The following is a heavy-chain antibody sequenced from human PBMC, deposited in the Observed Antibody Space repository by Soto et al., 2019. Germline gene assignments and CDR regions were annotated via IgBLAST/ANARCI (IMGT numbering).Heavy chain of an antibody. CDR1: GFTFSSYA. CDR2: ISYDGSNK. D-gene: IGHD5-12*01. CDR3: ARDRSEMATTYYFDY. V-gene: IGHV3-30-3*01. J-gene: IGHJ4*02. Sequence: PGGSLRLSCAASGFTFSSYAMHWVRQAPGKGLEWVAVISYDGSNKYYADSVKGRFTISRDNSKNTLYLQMNSLRAEDTAVYYCARDRSEMATTYYFDYWGQGTLVTVSS.